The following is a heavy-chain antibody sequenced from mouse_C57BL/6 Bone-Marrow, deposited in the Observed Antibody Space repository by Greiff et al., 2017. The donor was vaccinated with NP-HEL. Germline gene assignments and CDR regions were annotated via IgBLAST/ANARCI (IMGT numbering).Heavy chain of an antibody. J-gene: IGHJ2*01. CDR2: IDPENGDT. D-gene: IGHD2-4*01. CDR1: GFNIKDDY. Sequence: EVQLQQSGAELVRPGASVTLSCTASGFNIKDDYMHWVKQRPEQGLEWIGWIDPENGDTEYASKFPGKATLTADTSANTAYLQRSSLTSEDTAVYYCTAFYYDYDGDYWGQGTTLTVSS. CDR3: TAFYYDYDGDY. V-gene: IGHV14-4*01.